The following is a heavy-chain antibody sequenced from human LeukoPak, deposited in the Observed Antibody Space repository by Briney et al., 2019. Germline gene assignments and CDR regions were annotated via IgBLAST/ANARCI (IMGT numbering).Heavy chain of an antibody. CDR3: AELGITMIGGV. D-gene: IGHD3-10*02. J-gene: IGHJ6*04. CDR2: ISRTSTYV. CDR1: GFTFSSYS. V-gene: IGHV3-21*01. Sequence: PGGSLRLSCAASGFTFSSYSMNWVRQAPGKGLEWVSGISRTSTYVYYADSVQGRFTISRDNAKNSLYLQMNSLRAEDTAVYYCAELGITMIGGVRGKGTTVTISS.